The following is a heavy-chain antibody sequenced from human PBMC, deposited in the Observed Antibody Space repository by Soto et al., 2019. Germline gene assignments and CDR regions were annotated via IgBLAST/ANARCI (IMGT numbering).Heavy chain of an antibody. J-gene: IGHJ4*02. CDR3: VKHQVRIVTATRELAY. Sequence: QVKLVQSGGGVVQPGKSLRLSCAASGFTFNSFGMHWVRQAPGTGLEWVALISFDRSNINYADSVRGRFTIASDDSKNMYYLKMVSLRSDDTVVYYCVKHQVRIVTATRELAYWGQGTLVTVSA. CDR2: ISFDRSNI. CDR1: GFTFNSFG. D-gene: IGHD1-26*01. V-gene: IGHV3-30*18.